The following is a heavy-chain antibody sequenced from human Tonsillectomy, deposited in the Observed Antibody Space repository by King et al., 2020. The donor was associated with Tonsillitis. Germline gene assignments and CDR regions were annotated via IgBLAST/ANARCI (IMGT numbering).Heavy chain of an antibody. CDR3: ARDLSPYCSGGSCYSFDY. D-gene: IGHD2-15*01. V-gene: IGHV3-30-3*01. CDR2: ISYDGSNK. CDR1: GFTFSNYA. Sequence: VQLVESGGGVVQPGRSLRLSCAASGFTFSNYAMHWVRQAPGKGLEWVAVISYDGSNKYYADSVKGRFTISRDNSKNTLYLQMNSLRAEDTAVYYCARDLSPYCSGGSCYSFDYWGQRTLVTVSS. J-gene: IGHJ4*02.